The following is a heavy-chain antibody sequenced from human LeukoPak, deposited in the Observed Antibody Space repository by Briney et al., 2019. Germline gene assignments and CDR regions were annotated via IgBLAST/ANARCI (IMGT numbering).Heavy chain of an antibody. Sequence: PGRSLRLSCAASGFTFDDYAMHWVRQAPGKGLEWVSGISWKSGSIGYADSVKGRFTISRDNAKNSLYLQMHNLRAEDTAVYYCAKLGDRQVLGNWGQGTLVTVSS. CDR2: ISWKSGSI. D-gene: IGHD6-6*01. CDR1: GFTFDDYA. J-gene: IGHJ4*02. V-gene: IGHV3-9*01. CDR3: AKLGDRQVLGN.